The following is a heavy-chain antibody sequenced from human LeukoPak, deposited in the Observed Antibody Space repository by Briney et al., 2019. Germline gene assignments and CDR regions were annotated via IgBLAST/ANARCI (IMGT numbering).Heavy chain of an antibody. CDR1: GGCLSSYY. V-gene: IGHV4-59*12. Sequence: SETLPLPCTVSGGCLSSYYWSWVRQPPGKGLEWIGYIFYTGSTKYGPSLNSRVTISLDTSKNQFSLKLSSVTAADTAVYYCARSHIAVAGIGYWGQGTLGTVSS. CDR3: ARSHIAVAGIGY. CDR2: IFYTGST. J-gene: IGHJ4*02. D-gene: IGHD6-19*01.